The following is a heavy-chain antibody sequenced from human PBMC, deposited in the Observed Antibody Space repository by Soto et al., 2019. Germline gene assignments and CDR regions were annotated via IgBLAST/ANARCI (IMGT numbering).Heavy chain of an antibody. J-gene: IGHJ4*02. CDR1: GFTFSSNG. CDR3: AKAPVAGTRYLDY. CDR2: ISYDGSNK. Sequence: QVQLVESGGGVVQPGRSLRLSCAASGFTFSSNGMHWVRQAPGKGLEWVAVISYDGSNKYYADSVKGRFTSSRDNSKNTLYLQMNSLRAEDTAVYYWAKAPVAGTRYLDYWGQGTLVTVSS. D-gene: IGHD6-19*01. V-gene: IGHV3-30*18.